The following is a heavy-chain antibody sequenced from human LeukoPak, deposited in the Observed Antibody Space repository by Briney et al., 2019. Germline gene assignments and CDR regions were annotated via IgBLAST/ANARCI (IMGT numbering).Heavy chain of an antibody. CDR1: GYTFTSYG. V-gene: IGHV1-69*13. D-gene: IGHD5-12*01. CDR2: IIPIFGTA. J-gene: IGHJ5*02. CDR3: ATRGYSGYANWFDP. Sequence: GASVKVSCKASGYTFTSYGISWVRQAPGQGLEWMGGIIPIFGTANYAQEFQGRVTITADESTSTAYMELSSLRSEDTAVYYCATRGYSGYANWFDPWGQGTLVTVSS.